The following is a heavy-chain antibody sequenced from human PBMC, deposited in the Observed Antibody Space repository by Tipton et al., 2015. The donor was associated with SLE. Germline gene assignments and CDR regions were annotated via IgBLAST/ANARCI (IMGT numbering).Heavy chain of an antibody. D-gene: IGHD6-13*01. Sequence: GLVKPSETLSLTCAVYGGSFSGYYWSWIRQPPGKGLEWIGHIYYSGSTNYNPSLKSRVTMSVDTSKNQFSLKLSSVTAADTAVYYCARDDSTNFDYWGQGNLVTVSS. CDR1: GGSFSGYY. V-gene: IGHV4-59*01. CDR2: IYYSGST. CDR3: ARDDSTNFDY. J-gene: IGHJ4*02.